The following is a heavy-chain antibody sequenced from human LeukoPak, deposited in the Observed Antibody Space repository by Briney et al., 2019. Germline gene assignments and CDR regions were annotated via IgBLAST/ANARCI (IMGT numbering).Heavy chain of an antibody. Sequence: KPSETLSLTCNVSGASMSSNYWSWIRQPPGKGLEWIGYIYHSGNTNYSPSLESRVTMSVDESKNQFSLRVHFVSAADTAVYYCARHMSTSGWYHWFDPWGQGTLVTVSS. CDR1: GASMSSNY. J-gene: IGHJ5*02. D-gene: IGHD6-19*01. V-gene: IGHV4-59*08. CDR3: ARHMSTSGWYHWFDP. CDR2: IYHSGNT.